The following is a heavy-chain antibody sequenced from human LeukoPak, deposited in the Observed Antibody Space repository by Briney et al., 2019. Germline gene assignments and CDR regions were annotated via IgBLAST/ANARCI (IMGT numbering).Heavy chain of an antibody. J-gene: IGHJ4*02. D-gene: IGHD6-19*01. CDR3: ARIWGSGWCFDY. CDR2: IDWDDDK. Sequence: SGPALVKPTQTLTLTCTFSGFSLSTSGMCVSWIRQPPGKALEWLARIDWDDDKYYSTSLKTRLTISKDTSKNQVVLTMTNMDPVDTATYYCARIWGSGWCFDYWGQGTLVTVSS. CDR1: GFSLSTSGMC. V-gene: IGHV2-70*11.